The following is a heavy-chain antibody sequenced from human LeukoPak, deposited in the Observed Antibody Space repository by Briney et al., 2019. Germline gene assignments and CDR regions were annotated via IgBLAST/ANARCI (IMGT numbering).Heavy chain of an antibody. V-gene: IGHV3-66*02. Sequence: GGSLRLSCAASGFTVSSNFMNWVRQAPGRGLEWVSVIYSGGSTSYADSVKGRFTISRDNSKNTLFLQMNSLRIDDTAVYYCAREGYSSGSRTGVDYWGQGTLVTVSS. D-gene: IGHD5-18*01. CDR2: IYSGGST. CDR1: GFTVSSNF. J-gene: IGHJ4*02. CDR3: AREGYSSGSRTGVDY.